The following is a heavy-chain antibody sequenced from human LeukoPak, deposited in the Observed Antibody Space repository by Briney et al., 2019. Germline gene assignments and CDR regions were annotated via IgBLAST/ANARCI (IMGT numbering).Heavy chain of an antibody. V-gene: IGHV3-7*03. CDR3: AKERRIADYVWGSLDY. CDR2: IKEDGSQK. Sequence: PGGSLRLSCAASGFTFSSYWMSWVRQAPGKGLEWVANIKEDGSQKYYVDSVKGRFTISRDNSKNTLNLQMNSLRAEDTAVYYCAKERRIADYVWGSLDYWGQGTLVTVSS. J-gene: IGHJ4*02. D-gene: IGHD3-16*01. CDR1: GFTFSSYW.